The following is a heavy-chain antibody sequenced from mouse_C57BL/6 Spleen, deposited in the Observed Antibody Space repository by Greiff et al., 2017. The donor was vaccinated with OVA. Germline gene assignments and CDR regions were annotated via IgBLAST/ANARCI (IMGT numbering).Heavy chain of an antibody. V-gene: IGHV1-22*01. J-gene: IGHJ4*01. CDR2: INPNNGGT. CDR1: GYTFTDYN. Sequence: EVKLVESGPELVKPGASVKMSCKASGYTFTDYNMHWVKQSHGKSLEWIGYINPNNGGTSYNQKFKGKATLTVNKSSSTAYMELRSLTSEDSAVYYCARTYGYAMDYWGQGTSVTVSS. CDR3: ARTYGYAMDY. D-gene: IGHD1-1*02.